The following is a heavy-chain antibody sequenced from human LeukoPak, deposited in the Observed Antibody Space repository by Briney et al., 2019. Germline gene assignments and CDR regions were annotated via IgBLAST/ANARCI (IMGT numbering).Heavy chain of an antibody. CDR2: ISAYNCNT. CDR1: GYTFTSYS. J-gene: IGHJ3*02. Sequence: ASVKVSCKASGYTFTSYSISWVRQAPGQGLEWMGWISAYNCNTNYAQRLQGIVTMTTDTSTSTAYMELRSLRSDDTAVYYCTIVLLWFGEFAGGAFDIWGQGTMVTVSS. V-gene: IGHV1-18*01. D-gene: IGHD3-10*01. CDR3: TIVLLWFGEFAGGAFDI.